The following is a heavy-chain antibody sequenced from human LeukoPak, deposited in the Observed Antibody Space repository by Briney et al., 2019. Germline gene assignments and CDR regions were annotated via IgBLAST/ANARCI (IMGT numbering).Heavy chain of an antibody. V-gene: IGHV1-69*05. CDR3: ARAPVVITREYYFDY. D-gene: IGHD3-22*01. CDR2: SSPIFGPA. CDR1: GLTFSRYA. Sequence: SVNVSCNASGLTFSRYAIRWVRQPPAHGLECMGGSSPIFGPANYAQKSQGRVTITTHEPTSTAYMELSSLRSEDTAVYYCARAPVVITREYYFDYWGQGPLVTVSS. J-gene: IGHJ4*02.